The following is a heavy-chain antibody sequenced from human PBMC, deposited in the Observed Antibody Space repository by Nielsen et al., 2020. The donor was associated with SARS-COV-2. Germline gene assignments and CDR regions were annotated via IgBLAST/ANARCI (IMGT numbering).Heavy chain of an antibody. Sequence: GESLKISCKGSGYTFSTSWIAWVRQMPGNGLEWMASIFPDDSDTRYSPSFRGQVTVSADKSINTAYLQWDSLKASDTGMYYCARVIGSSAWADYWGQGTLVSVSA. J-gene: IGHJ4*02. CDR3: ARVIGSSAWADY. D-gene: IGHD2-2*01. CDR2: IFPDDSDT. CDR1: GYTFSTSW. V-gene: IGHV5-51*01.